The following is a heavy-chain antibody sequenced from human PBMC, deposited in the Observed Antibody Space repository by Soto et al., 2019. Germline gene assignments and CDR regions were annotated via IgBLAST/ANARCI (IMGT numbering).Heavy chain of an antibody. CDR1: GGSINSASCH. D-gene: IGHD4-17*01. J-gene: IGHJ4*02. CDR3: ARLDYGDSAFDS. Sequence: QVQLQESGPGLVQPSETLSLTCSVSGGSINSASCHWSWLRQHPGKGLEFIGYIFYTGSTYYNPSLETRLTISVDTSKNHVSLRLNAVTAADTAVYYCARLDYGDSAFDSWGRGILVTVSS. V-gene: IGHV4-31*03. CDR2: IFYTGST.